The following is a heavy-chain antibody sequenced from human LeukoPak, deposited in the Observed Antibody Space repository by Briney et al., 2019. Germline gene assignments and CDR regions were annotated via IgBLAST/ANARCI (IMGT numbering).Heavy chain of an antibody. V-gene: IGHV1-3*01. CDR2: INAGNGNT. CDR3: ARHRSSGLSYFDY. J-gene: IGHJ4*02. D-gene: IGHD6-19*01. CDR1: GYTFTSYA. Sequence: ASVKVSCKASGYTFTSYAMHWVRLAPGQRLEWMGWINAGNGNTKYSQKFQGRVTITRDTSASTAYMELSSLRSEDTAVYYCARHRSSGLSYFDYWGQGTLVTVSS.